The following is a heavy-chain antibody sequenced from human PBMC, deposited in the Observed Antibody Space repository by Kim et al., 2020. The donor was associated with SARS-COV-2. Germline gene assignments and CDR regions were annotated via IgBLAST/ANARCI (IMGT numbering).Heavy chain of an antibody. V-gene: IGHV4-34*01. CDR2: T. D-gene: IGHD3-10*01. Sequence: TNYNPSLKSRVTISVDTSKNQFSLKLSSVTAADTAVYYCARWGTYGHFDYWGQGTLVTVSS. CDR3: ARWGTYGHFDY. J-gene: IGHJ4*02.